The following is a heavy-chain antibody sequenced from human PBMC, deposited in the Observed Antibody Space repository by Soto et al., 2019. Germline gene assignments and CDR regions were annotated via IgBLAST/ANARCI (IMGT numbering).Heavy chain of an antibody. CDR3: ARYSSSWPTYHQL. J-gene: IGHJ1*01. CDR1: GGSFSGYY. D-gene: IGHD6-13*01. CDR2: AHHSGRT. V-gene: IGHV4-34*01. Sequence: PSETLSLTCAVYGGSFSGYYWSWIRQPPGKGLEWIGEAHHSGRTNYNPSLKSRVTISVDKSKNHFSLKLSSVTAADTGVYYCARYSSSWPTYHQLWGRGTLVTVSS.